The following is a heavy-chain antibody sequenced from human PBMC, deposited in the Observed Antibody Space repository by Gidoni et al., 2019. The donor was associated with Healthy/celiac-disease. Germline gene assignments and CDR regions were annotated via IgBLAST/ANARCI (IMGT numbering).Heavy chain of an antibody. D-gene: IGHD2-21*02. Sequence: QVQLQESGPGLVKPSQTLSLTCTVSGGSISSGGYYWSWIRQHPGKGLEWIGYIYYSGSTYYNPSLKSRVTISVVTSKNQFSLKLSSVTAADTAVYYCARERDGGNSFWYFDLWGRGTLVTVSS. CDR3: ARERDGGNSFWYFDL. V-gene: IGHV4-31*03. J-gene: IGHJ2*01. CDR2: IYYSGST. CDR1: GGSISSGGYY.